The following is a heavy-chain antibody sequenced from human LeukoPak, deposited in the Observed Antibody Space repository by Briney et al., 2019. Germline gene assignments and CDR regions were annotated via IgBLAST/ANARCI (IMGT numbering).Heavy chain of an antibody. J-gene: IGHJ3*01. CDR1: GFTFSSYW. CDR3: GRDPNGDYVGAFDF. CDR2: INNDGSST. V-gene: IGHV3-74*01. Sequence: GGSLRLSCAASGFTFSSYWMHWVRQAPGKGLVWVSRINNDGSSTNYADSVKGRFTISRDNAKNTLYLQMNSLRAEDTAIYYCGRDPNGDYVGAFDFWGQGTLVTVSS. D-gene: IGHD4-17*01.